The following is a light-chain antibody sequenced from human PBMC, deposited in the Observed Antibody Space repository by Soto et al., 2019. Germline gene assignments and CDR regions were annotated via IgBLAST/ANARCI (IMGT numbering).Light chain of an antibody. V-gene: IGKV3-20*01. CDR2: GAS. CDR3: KPYARSVGT. CDR1: QSASSSY. J-gene: IGKJ1*01. Sequence: EIVLTQSPGTLSLSPGERATVSCRASQSASSSYFAWYQQKPGQATRLLISGASNRATGIPDRFSGSGSRTEFTLTIRRLEPEDFAVYYCKPYARSVGTFGQGTRVEIK.